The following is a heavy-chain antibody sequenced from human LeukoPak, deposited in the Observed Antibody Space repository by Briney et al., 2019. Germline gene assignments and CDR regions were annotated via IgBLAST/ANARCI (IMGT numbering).Heavy chain of an antibody. D-gene: IGHD6-13*01. CDR3: ARGRGIAAAST. CDR2: IYYSGST. Sequence: SETLSLTCTVSGGSISSSSYYWGWIRQPPGKGLEWIGSIYYSGSTYYNPSLKSRVTISVDTSKNQFSLKLSSVTAADTAVYYCARGRGIAAASTWGQGTLVTVSS. J-gene: IGHJ5*02. CDR1: GGSISSSSYY. V-gene: IGHV4-39*01.